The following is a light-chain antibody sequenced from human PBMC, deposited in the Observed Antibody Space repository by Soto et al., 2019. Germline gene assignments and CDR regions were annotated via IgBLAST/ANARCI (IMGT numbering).Light chain of an antibody. CDR1: QSISSW. CDR2: GAS. Sequence: DIKMTQSPSTLSASVGDRVTITCRASQSISSWLAWYQQKPGKAPKLLIYGASSKATGIPDRFSGSGSGTDFTLTISRLEPEDFAVYYCQQYNYSPLTFGGGTKVDIK. V-gene: IGKV1-5*01. J-gene: IGKJ4*01. CDR3: QQYNYSPLT.